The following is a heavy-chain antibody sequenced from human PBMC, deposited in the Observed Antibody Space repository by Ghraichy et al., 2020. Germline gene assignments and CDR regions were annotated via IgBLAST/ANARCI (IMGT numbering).Heavy chain of an antibody. CDR1: GFTFSSYG. D-gene: IGHD4-17*01. CDR2: IRYDGSNK. V-gene: IGHV3-30*02. Sequence: GGSLRLSCAASGFTFSSYGMHWVRQAPGKGLEWVAFIRYDGSNKYYADSVKGRFTISRDNSKNTLYLQMNSLRAEDTAVYYCAKFLVGGYYGDYPLPGVRDYFDYWGQGTLVTVSS. J-gene: IGHJ4*02. CDR3: AKFLVGGYYGDYPLPGVRDYFDY.